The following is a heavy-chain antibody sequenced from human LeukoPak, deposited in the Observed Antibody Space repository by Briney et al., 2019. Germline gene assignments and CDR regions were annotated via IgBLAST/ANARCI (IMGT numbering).Heavy chain of an antibody. D-gene: IGHD2-2*01. Sequence: GGSLRLSCAASGFTFSSYGMHWVRQAPGKGLEWVAFIRYDGSNKYYADSVKGRFTISRDNSKNTLYLQMNSLRAEDTAVYYCARSLPSRYCSSISCSYDAFDIWGQGTMVTVPS. CDR3: ARSLPSRYCSSISCSYDAFDI. V-gene: IGHV3-30*02. CDR2: IRYDGSNK. J-gene: IGHJ3*02. CDR1: GFTFSSYG.